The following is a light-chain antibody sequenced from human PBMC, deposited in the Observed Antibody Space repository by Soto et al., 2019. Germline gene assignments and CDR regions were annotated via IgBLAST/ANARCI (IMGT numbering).Light chain of an antibody. CDR1: SSDVGGYKY. Sequence: QSALTQPPSASGSPGQSVTISCTGTSSDVGGYKYVSWYQQYPGKAPKLMIYEVNKRPSGVPDRFSGSNSGNTASLTVSGLQAEDEAEYYCSSFAGSNNVVFGGGTKLTVL. J-gene: IGLJ2*01. CDR3: SSFAGSNNVV. CDR2: EVN. V-gene: IGLV2-8*01.